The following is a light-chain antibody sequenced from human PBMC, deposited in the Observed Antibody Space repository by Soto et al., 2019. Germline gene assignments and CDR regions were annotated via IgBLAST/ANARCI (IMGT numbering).Light chain of an antibody. Sequence: QSVLTQPPSASGTHGQRVTISCSGSSSNIGSYTVSWYHQLPGTAPKLLIYSNNHRPSGVPDRFSGSKSGTSASLAISGLQSEDEADYYCATWDLNGHVVFGGGTKVTVL. V-gene: IGLV1-44*01. J-gene: IGLJ2*01. CDR3: ATWDLNGHVV. CDR1: SSNIGSYT. CDR2: SNN.